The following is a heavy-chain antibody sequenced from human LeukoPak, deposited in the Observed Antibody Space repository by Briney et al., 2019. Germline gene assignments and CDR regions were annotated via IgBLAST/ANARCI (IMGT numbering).Heavy chain of an antibody. Sequence: SQTLSLTCAISGDXVXSNSAAXXXIRQSPSRGLEWLGRTYYRSKWYNDYAVSVKSRITINPDTSKNQFSLQLNSVTPEDTAVYYCARERRGYSYGIGYWGQGTLVTVSS. V-gene: IGHV6-1*01. CDR2: TYYRSKWYN. CDR3: ARERRGYSYGIGY. CDR1: GDXVXSNSAA. J-gene: IGHJ4*02. D-gene: IGHD5-18*01.